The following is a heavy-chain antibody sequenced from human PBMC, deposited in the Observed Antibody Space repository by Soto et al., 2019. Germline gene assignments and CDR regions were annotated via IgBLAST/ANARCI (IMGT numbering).Heavy chain of an antibody. J-gene: IGHJ4*02. Sequence: ASVKVSCKASGYTFTSYGISWVRQAPGQGLEWMGWISAYNGNTNYAQKFQGRVTMTRDTSTSTVYMELSSLRSEDTAVYYCAREGNQREKYDILTGYLDYWGQGTLVTVSS. CDR1: GYTFTSYG. V-gene: IGHV1-18*01. CDR2: ISAYNGNT. D-gene: IGHD3-9*01. CDR3: AREGNQREKYDILTGYLDY.